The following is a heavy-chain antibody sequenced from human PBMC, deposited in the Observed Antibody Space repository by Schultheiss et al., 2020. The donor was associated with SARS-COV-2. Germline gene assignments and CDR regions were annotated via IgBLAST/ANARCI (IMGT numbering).Heavy chain of an antibody. J-gene: IGHJ4*02. CDR2: INPNSGGT. CDR3: ARDGGSSWYQIFDY. Sequence: ASVKVSCKASGYTFTGYYMHWVRQAPGQGLEWMGWINPNSGGTNYAQKFQGRVTMTRDTSISTAYMELSRLRSDDTAVYYCARDGGSSWYQIFDYWGQGTLVTVSS. D-gene: IGHD6-13*01. V-gene: IGHV1-2*02. CDR1: GYTFTGYY.